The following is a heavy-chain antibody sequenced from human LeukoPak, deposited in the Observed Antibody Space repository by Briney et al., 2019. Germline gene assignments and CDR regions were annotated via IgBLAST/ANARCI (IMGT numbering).Heavy chain of an antibody. V-gene: IGHV1-2*02. D-gene: IGHD7-27*01. CDR3: ASLSGSSVLNWGNAFDI. Sequence: GASVKVSCKASGYTFTGYYMHWVRQAPGQGLEWMEWINPNSGGTNYAQKFQGRVTMTRDTSISTAYLELSRLRSDDTAVYYCASLSGSSVLNWGNAFDIRGQGTMVTVSS. CDR2: INPNSGGT. J-gene: IGHJ3*02. CDR1: GYTFTGYY.